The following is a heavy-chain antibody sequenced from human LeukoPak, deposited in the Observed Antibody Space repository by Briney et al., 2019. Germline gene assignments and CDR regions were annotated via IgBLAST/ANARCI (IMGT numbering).Heavy chain of an antibody. CDR1: GFTFSSYA. Sequence: PGGSLRLSCAASGFTFSSYAMHWVRQAPGKGLEWVAVISYDGSNKYYADSVKGRFTISRDNSKNTLYLQMNSLRAEDTAVYYCASLDSSSWYWRYFQHWGQGTLVTVSS. CDR3: ASLDSSSWYWRYFQH. CDR2: ISYDGSNK. J-gene: IGHJ1*01. D-gene: IGHD6-13*01. V-gene: IGHV3-30*14.